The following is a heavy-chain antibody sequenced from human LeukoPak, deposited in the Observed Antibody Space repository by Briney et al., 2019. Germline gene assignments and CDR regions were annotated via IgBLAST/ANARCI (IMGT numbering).Heavy chain of an antibody. CDR2: MPSDGRNG. J-gene: IGHJ4*01. D-gene: IGHD6-13*01. CDR3: ARGGSQQLVLLGHDY. V-gene: IGHV3-30*03. CDR1: GFSFSRYW. Sequence: GGSLRLSCAASGFSFSRYWMHWVRQAPGKGLEWVAVMPSDGRNGYYVDSVKGRFTISRDNSKNTLYLQMNDLRPEDTAVYYCARGGSQQLVLLGHDYWGHGTLVTVSS.